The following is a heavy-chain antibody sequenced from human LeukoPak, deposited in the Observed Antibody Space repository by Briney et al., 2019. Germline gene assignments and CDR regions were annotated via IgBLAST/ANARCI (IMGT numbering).Heavy chain of an antibody. J-gene: IGHJ4*02. CDR1: GFTFSSYA. V-gene: IGHV3-23*01. Sequence: GGSLRLSCAASGFTFSSYAMSWVRQAPGKGLEWVSAISGSGGSTYYADSVKGRFTISRDNAKNSLYLQMNSLRAEDTAVYYCAPCIAVAGTFDYWGQGTLVTVSS. CDR3: APCIAVAGTFDY. CDR2: ISGSGGST. D-gene: IGHD6-19*01.